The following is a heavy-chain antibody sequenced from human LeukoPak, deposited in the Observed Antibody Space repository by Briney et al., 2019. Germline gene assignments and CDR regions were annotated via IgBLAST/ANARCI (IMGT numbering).Heavy chain of an antibody. D-gene: IGHD7-27*01. V-gene: IGHV4-34*01. CDR1: GGSFSGYY. CDR3: ATRKLGNDY. J-gene: IGHJ4*02. Sequence: SETLSLTCAVYGGSFSGYYWSWIRQPPGKGPEWIGEINHSGSTNYNPSLKSRVTISADTSKNQFSLKLYSVTAADTAVYYCATRKLGNDYWGQGTLVTVSS. CDR2: INHSGST.